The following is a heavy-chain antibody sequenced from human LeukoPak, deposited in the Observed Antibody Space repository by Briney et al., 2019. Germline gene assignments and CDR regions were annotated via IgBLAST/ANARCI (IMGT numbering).Heavy chain of an antibody. CDR2: INTNTGNP. J-gene: IGHJ6*03. D-gene: IGHD2-2*01. Sequence: ASVKVSCKASVYTFTSYAMNWVRQAPGQGREWMGWINTNTGNPTYAQGFTGRFFFSLDTSVSTAYLQISSLKAEDTAVYYCAGAIGYCSSTSCDDYYYYMDVWGKGTTVTVYS. CDR1: VYTFTSYA. V-gene: IGHV7-4-1*02. CDR3: AGAIGYCSSTSCDDYYYYMDV.